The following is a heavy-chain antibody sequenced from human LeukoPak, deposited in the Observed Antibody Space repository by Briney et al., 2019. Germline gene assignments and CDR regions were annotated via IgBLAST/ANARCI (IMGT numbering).Heavy chain of an antibody. Sequence: PGGSLRLSCAASGFTFSSYAMSWVRQAPGKGLEWVSAISGSGGSTYYADSVKGRFTISRDNSKNTLYLQMNSLRAEDTAVYYCANSPKYYYYMDVWGKGTTVTVSS. CDR1: GFTFSSYA. J-gene: IGHJ6*03. V-gene: IGHV3-23*01. CDR3: ANSPKYYYYMDV. CDR2: ISGSGGST. D-gene: IGHD2/OR15-2a*01.